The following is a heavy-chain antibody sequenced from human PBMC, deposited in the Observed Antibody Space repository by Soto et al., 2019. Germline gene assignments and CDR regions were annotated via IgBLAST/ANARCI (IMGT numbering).Heavy chain of an antibody. CDR3: ARVPSSSGRAHF. Sequence: QVQLVESGGGVVQPGRSLRLYCAASGFTFSSYAMHWVRQAPGKGLEWVAVISYDGSNKYYADSVKGRFTISRDNSKNTLYLQMNSLRAEDTAVYYCARVPSSSGRAHFWGQGTLVTVSS. D-gene: IGHD2-15*01. V-gene: IGHV3-30-3*01. CDR1: GFTFSSYA. CDR2: ISYDGSNK. J-gene: IGHJ4*02.